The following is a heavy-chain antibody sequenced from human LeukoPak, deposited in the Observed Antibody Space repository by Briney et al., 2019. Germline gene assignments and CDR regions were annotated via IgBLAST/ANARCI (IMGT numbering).Heavy chain of an antibody. CDR2: ISSSGSTI. J-gene: IGHJ4*02. CDR1: GFTFSDYY. D-gene: IGHD2-2*02. CDR3: ARVHCSSTSCYRGHFDY. Sequence: GGSLRLSCAASGFTFSDYYMSWIRPAPGKGLEWVSYISSSGSTIYYADSVKGRFTISRDNAKNSLYLQMNSLRAEDTAVYYCARVHCSSTSCYRGHFDYWGQGTLVTVSS. V-gene: IGHV3-11*01.